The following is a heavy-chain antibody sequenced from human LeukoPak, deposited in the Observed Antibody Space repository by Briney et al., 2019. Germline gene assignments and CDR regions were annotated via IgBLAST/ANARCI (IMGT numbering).Heavy chain of an antibody. J-gene: IGHJ4*02. CDR1: GFTFSSYG. CDR2: IRYDGSNK. V-gene: IGHV3-30*02. CDR3: AEEKYYYDSSGSDY. D-gene: IGHD3-22*01. Sequence: PGGSLRLSCAASGFTFSSYGMHWVRQAPGKGLEWVAFIRYDGSNKYYADSVKGRFTISRDNSKNTLYLQMNSLRAEDTAVYYCAEEKYYYDSSGSDYWGQGTLVTVSS.